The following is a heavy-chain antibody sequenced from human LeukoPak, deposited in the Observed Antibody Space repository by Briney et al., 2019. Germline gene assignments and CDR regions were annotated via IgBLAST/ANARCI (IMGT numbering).Heavy chain of an antibody. CDR1: GYSFTSYW. CDR2: IYPGDSDT. J-gene: IGHJ4*02. CDR3: ARGSVGATTAFDY. Sequence: GESLQISCKGSGYSFTSYWIGWVRPMPGKGLEWMGIIYPGDSDTRYSPSFQGQVTISADKSISTAYLQWSSLKASDTAMYYCARGSVGATTAFDYWGQGTLVTVSS. D-gene: IGHD1-26*01. V-gene: IGHV5-51*01.